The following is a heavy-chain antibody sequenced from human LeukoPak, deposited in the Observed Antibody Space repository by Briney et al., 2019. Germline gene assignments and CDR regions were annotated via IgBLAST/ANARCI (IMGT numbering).Heavy chain of an antibody. Sequence: SVKVSCKASGGTFSSYAISWVRQAPGQGLEWMGGIIPIFGTANYAQKFQGRVTITADESTSTAYMELSSLRSEDTAVYYCARDKVQYDFWSGYGGLDYWGQGTLVTVSS. V-gene: IGHV1-69*01. CDR1: GGTFSSYA. CDR2: IIPIFGTA. CDR3: ARDKVQYDFWSGYGGLDY. J-gene: IGHJ4*02. D-gene: IGHD3-3*01.